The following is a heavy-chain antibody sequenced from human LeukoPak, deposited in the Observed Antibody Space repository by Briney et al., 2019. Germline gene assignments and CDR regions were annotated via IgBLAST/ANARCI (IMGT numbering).Heavy chain of an antibody. CDR1: GFTFSTYS. Sequence: GALRLSCAASGFTFSTYSMNWVRQAPGKGLEWLSYISGSLATIYYADSVKGRFTISRDNAKNSLYLQMNSLRAEDTAVYYCARDSPNNVVVPAAIVDDAFDIWGQGTMVTVSS. CDR3: ARDSPNNVVVPAAIVDDAFDI. CDR2: ISGSLATI. J-gene: IGHJ3*02. V-gene: IGHV3-48*01. D-gene: IGHD2-2*01.